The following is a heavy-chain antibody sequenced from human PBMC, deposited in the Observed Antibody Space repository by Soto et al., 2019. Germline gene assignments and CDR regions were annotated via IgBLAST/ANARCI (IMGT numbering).Heavy chain of an antibody. D-gene: IGHD3-22*01. CDR1: GFTFSSYG. CDR3: ARDNDYYDSSGYFYYFDY. CDR2: IWYDGSNK. Sequence: PGGSLRLSCAASGFTFSSYGMHWVRQAPGKGLEWVAVIWYDGSNKYYADSVKGRFTISRDNSKNTLYLQMNSLRAEDTAVYYCARDNDYYDSSGYFYYFDYWGQGTLVTVSS. V-gene: IGHV3-33*01. J-gene: IGHJ4*02.